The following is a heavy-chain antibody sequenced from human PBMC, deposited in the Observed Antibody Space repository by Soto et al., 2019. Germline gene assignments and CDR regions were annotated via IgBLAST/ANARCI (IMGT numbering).Heavy chain of an antibody. V-gene: IGHV4-34*01. J-gene: IGHJ5*02. D-gene: IGHD2-2*01. Sequence: SETLSLTCAVYGGSFSGYYWSWIRQPPGKGLEWIGYIYHSGSTYYNPSLKSRVTISVDTSKNQFSLKLSSVTAADTAVYYCARSISTYCSRTSCYAANWFDPWGQGTLVTVSS. CDR3: ARSISTYCSRTSCYAANWFDP. CDR2: IYHSGST. CDR1: GGSFSGYY.